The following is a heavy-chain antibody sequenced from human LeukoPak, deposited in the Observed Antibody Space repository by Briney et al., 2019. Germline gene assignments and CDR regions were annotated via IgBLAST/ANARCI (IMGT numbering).Heavy chain of an antibody. J-gene: IGHJ6*03. CDR2: IYYSGTT. CDR3: ARGGGWYGYYYYMDV. Sequence: SETLSLTCTVSGGSISSSHYYWGWIRQPPGKGLEWIGTIYYSGTTYYNPSLERRVTISEDTSKNQFSLTLRSVTAADTAVYYCARGGGWYGYYYYMDVWGKGTTVTVSS. D-gene: IGHD6-19*01. V-gene: IGHV4-39*01. CDR1: GGSISSSHYY.